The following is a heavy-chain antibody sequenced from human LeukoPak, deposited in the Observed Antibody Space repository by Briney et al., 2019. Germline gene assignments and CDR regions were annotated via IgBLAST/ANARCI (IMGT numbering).Heavy chain of an antibody. J-gene: IGHJ4*02. Sequence: GASVKVSCKASGYTFTSYDINWVRQATGQGLEWMGWMNPNSGNTGYAQKFQGRVTMTRNTSISTAYMELSSLRSEDTAVYYCARLSVVVTAPFDYWGQGTLVTVSS. CDR1: GYTFTSYD. CDR2: MNPNSGNT. V-gene: IGHV1-8*01. D-gene: IGHD2-21*02. CDR3: ARLSVVVTAPFDY.